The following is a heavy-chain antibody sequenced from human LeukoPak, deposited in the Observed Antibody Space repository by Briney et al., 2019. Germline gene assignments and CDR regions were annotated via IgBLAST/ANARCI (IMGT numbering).Heavy chain of an antibody. CDR3: ATEYYYASGHAFDI. V-gene: IGHV5-10-1*01. Sequence: GESLKISCKGSGYSFTSYWISWVRQMPGKGLEWMGRIDPSDSYTNDSPSFQGHVTISADKSISTAYLQWSSLKASDTATYYCATEYYYASGHAFDIWGQGTMVTVSS. CDR2: IDPSDSYT. J-gene: IGHJ3*02. CDR1: GYSFTSYW. D-gene: IGHD3-10*01.